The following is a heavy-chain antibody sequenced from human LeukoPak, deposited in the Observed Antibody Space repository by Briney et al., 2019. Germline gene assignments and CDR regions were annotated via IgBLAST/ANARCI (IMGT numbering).Heavy chain of an antibody. D-gene: IGHD3-22*01. CDR3: ARGSDHEVAAYHYGSSGYYH. V-gene: IGHV1-8*03. J-gene: IGHJ5*02. CDR2: LNPHSGDT. Sequence: ASVKVSCRTSGYTFTNYDIHWVRQATGHGLEWMGWLNPHSGDTGYAQKFQGRVTLTWNTSIRAAYMELSSLRSEDTAVYYCARGSDHEVAAYHYGSSGYYHWGQGTLVTVSS. CDR1: GYTFTNYD.